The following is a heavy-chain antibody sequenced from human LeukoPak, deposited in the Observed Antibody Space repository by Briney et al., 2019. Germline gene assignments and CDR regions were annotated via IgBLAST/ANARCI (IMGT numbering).Heavy chain of an antibody. Sequence: QPERSLRLSCRTSGLGVSDYAMSWIRLAPGKGLEWVAFIRSNIYGGTTEYAASLRCRLTIPRDDSESSVYLQMNSLKTEDTAVYYCTRDHWNTFDYWGQGTLVTVPS. D-gene: IGHD1/OR15-1a*01. V-gene: IGHV3-49*03. CDR1: GLGVSDYA. J-gene: IGHJ4*02. CDR3: TRDHWNTFDY. CDR2: IRSNIYGGTT.